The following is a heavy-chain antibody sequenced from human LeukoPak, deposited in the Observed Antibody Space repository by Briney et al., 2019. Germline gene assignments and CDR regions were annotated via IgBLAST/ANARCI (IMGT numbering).Heavy chain of an antibody. D-gene: IGHD3-3*01. J-gene: IGHJ4*02. CDR1: GGSISGYY. V-gene: IGHV4-39*01. CDR2: IYYSGST. Sequence: ASETLSLTCTVSGGSISGYYWSWIRQPPGKGLEWIGSIYYSGSTYYNPSLKSRVTISVDTSKNQFSLKLSSVTAADTAVYYCARHTDIHITIFGVVSGRSEYYFDYWGQGTLVTVSS. CDR3: ARHTDIHITIFGVVSGRSEYYFDY.